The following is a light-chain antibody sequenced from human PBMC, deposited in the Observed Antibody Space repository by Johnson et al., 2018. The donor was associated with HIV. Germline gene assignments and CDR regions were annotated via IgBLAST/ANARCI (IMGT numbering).Light chain of an antibody. CDR2: ENN. Sequence: QAVLTQPPSVSAAPGQKVTISCSGSSSNIGNNYVSWYQQLPGTAPKLLIYENNKRPSGIPDRFSGSKSGTSATLGITGLQTGDEAAYYRGTWDGSLSAGGVFGTGTKVTVL. J-gene: IGLJ1*01. CDR1: SSNIGNNY. CDR3: GTWDGSLSAGGV. V-gene: IGLV1-51*02.